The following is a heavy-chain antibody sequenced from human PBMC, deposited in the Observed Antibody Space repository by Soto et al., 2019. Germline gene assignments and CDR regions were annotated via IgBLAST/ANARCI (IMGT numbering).Heavy chain of an antibody. D-gene: IGHD5-18*01. CDR3: AREVDRALVGSPHYFDY. J-gene: IGHJ4*01. CDR2: ISSRSGTI. Sequence: GGSLRLSCAASGFSFSDYYMTWIRQAPRQGLEWVSYISSRSGTIFYADSVKGRFTLSRDNSKNSMYLQMNSLRAEDTAVYYCAREVDRALVGSPHYFDYWGQGTLVTVSS. V-gene: IGHV3-11*01. CDR1: GFSFSDYY.